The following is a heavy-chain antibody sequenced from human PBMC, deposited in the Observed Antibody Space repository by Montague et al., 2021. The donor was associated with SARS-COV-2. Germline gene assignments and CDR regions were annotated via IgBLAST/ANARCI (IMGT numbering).Heavy chain of an antibody. D-gene: IGHD2-15*01. CDR3: ARQEPVVVVGSSARGWFDP. J-gene: IGHJ5*02. CDR1: GGSISSSSYY. V-gene: IGHV4-39*01. Sequence: SETLSLTCTVSGGSISSSSYYWGWIRQPPGKGLEWIGSIYYSGSTYYNPSLKSRVIISVDTSKNQFSLKLSSVTAADTAVYYCARQEPVVVVGSSARGWFDPWGQGTLVTVSS. CDR2: IYYSGST.